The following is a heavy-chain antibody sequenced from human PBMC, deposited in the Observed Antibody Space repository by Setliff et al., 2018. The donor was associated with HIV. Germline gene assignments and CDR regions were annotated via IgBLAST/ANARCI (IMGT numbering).Heavy chain of an antibody. CDR2: IHYSGRT. J-gene: IGHJ5*02. Sequence: SETLSLTCTVSGGSISSVGYYWSWIRQHPGKGLEWIGYIHYSGRTYHNPSLKSRVTISVDTSENQFSLKLSSVTAADTAIYYCTRVRLLYSDSSPVWFDPWGQGTLVTVSS. CDR3: TRVRLLYSDSSPVWFDP. CDR1: GGSISSVGYY. V-gene: IGHV4-31*03. D-gene: IGHD3-22*01.